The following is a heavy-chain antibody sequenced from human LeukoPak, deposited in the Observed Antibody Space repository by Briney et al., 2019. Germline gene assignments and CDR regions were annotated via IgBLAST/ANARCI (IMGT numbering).Heavy chain of an antibody. CDR3: ARDHRYCSSTSCFRRGYNWFDP. CDR1: GGSNSSGSYY. V-gene: IGHV4-61*02. CDR2: IYTSGST. J-gene: IGHJ5*02. Sequence: SQTLSLTCTVSGGSNSSGSYYWSWIRQPAGKGLEWIGRIYTSGSTNYNPSLKSRVTISVDTSKNQFSLKLSSVTAADTAVYYCARDHRYCSSTSCFRRGYNWFDPWGQGTLVTVSS. D-gene: IGHD2-2*01.